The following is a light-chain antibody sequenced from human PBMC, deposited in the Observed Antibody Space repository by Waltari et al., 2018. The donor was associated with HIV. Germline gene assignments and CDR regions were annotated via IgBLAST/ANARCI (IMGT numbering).Light chain of an antibody. V-gene: IGKV3-15*01. J-gene: IGKJ5*01. CDR1: QSVSSH. CDR2: CAS. CDR3: QQRSNWPPSIT. Sequence: ELVMTQSPVTLSVSPGERATLSCRASQSVSSHLAWYQQKPGQAPRLLIYCASTRATGIPARFSGSGSGTEFTLTISSLEPEDFAVYYCQQRSNWPPSITFGQGTRLEIK.